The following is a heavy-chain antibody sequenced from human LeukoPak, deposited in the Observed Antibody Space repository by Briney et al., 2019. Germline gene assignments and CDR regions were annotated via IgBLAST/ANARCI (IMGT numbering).Heavy chain of an antibody. CDR2: IYHSGST. V-gene: IGHV4-30-2*01. J-gene: IGHJ1*01. D-gene: IGHD6-13*01. Sequence: SETLSLTCAVSGGSISSGGYSWSWIRQPPGKGLEWIGYIYHSGSTYYNPSLKSRVSISVDRSKNQFPLELSSVTAADTAVYYCARAAADTAEYFQHWGQGTLVTVSS. CDR1: GGSISSGGYS. CDR3: ARAAADTAEYFQH.